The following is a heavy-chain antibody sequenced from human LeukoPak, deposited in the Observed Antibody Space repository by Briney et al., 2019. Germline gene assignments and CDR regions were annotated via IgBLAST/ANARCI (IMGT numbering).Heavy chain of an antibody. CDR3: ARDYYYDSSGYYVSVGLGYFDY. J-gene: IGHJ4*02. Sequence: GGSLRLSCAASGFTFSSYSMNWVRQAPGKGLEWVSYISSSSSTIYYADSVKGRFTISRDNAKNSLYLQMNSLRAEDTAVYYCARDYYYDSSGYYVSVGLGYFDYWGQGTLVTVSS. V-gene: IGHV3-48*01. D-gene: IGHD3-22*01. CDR1: GFTFSSYS. CDR2: ISSSSSTI.